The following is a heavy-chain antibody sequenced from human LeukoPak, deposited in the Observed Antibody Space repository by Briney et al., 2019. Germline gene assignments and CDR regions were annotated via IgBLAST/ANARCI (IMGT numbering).Heavy chain of an antibody. CDR1: GFRLSSHG. CDR2: ISGSGGST. J-gene: IGHJ6*02. Sequence: PGGSLRLSCVASGFRLSSHGMSWVRQAPGKGLEWVSAISGSGGSTYYADSVKGRFTISRDNSKNTLYLQMNSLRAEDTAVYYCAKDPRRFLEWSSGMDVWGQGTTVTVSS. V-gene: IGHV3-23*01. CDR3: AKDPRRFLEWSSGMDV. D-gene: IGHD3-3*01.